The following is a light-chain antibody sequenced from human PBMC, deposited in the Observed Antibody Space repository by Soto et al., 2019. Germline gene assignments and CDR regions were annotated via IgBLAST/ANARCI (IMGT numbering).Light chain of an antibody. Sequence: EIVMTQSPATLSVSPGERATLSCRASQSVSSNFAWYQQKPGQAPRLLIYGASTRATGIPARFSGSGSGTEFTRTISSLQSEDFAVFYCQQYDNWPITFGQGTRLEIK. CDR3: QQYDNWPIT. J-gene: IGKJ5*01. V-gene: IGKV3-15*01. CDR2: GAS. CDR1: QSVSSN.